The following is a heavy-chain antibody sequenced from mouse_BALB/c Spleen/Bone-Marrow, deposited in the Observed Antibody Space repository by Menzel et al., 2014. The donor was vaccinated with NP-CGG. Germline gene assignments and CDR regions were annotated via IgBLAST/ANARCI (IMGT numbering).Heavy chain of an antibody. D-gene: IGHD1-2*01. CDR2: ISYSGGT. CDR1: GDYITSGY. V-gene: IGHV3-8*02. CDR3: ARWASHYYVIGGFPF. J-gene: IGHJ3*01. Sequence: DVHLVESGPSLVKPSQTLSLTCSVTGDYITSGYWNWIRKFPGNKLEYMGYISYSGGTYYNPSLKSRISITRDTSKNQYYLQLNSATAEDTSAYCCARWASHYYVIGGFPFLGQGTLGAVSA.